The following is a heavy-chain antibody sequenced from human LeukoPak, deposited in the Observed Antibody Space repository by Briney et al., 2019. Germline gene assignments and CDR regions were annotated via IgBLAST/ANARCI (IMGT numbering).Heavy chain of an antibody. CDR1: GYTFTGYY. Sequence: ASVKVSCKASGYTFTGYYMHWVRQAPGQGLEWMGWINPKSGGTNYAQKFQGRVTMTRDTSISTAYMELSRLRSDDTAVYYCAKCPYAVNWNLFDYWGQGTLVTVSS. CDR3: AKCPYAVNWNLFDY. V-gene: IGHV1-2*02. J-gene: IGHJ4*02. CDR2: INPKSGGT. D-gene: IGHD1-20*01.